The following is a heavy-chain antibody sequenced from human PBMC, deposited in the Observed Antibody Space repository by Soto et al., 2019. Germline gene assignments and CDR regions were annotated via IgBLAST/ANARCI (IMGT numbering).Heavy chain of an antibody. J-gene: IGHJ4*02. Sequence: GGSLRLSCAASGFTFSSYAMSWVRQAPGKGLEWVSAISGSGGSTYYADSVKGRFTISRDNSKNTLYLQMNSLRAEDTAVYYCAKGGVKRDGYGGWPDLHSNWGQGTLVTVSS. CDR1: GFTFSSYA. CDR2: ISGSGGST. V-gene: IGHV3-23*01. CDR3: AKGGVKRDGYGGWPDLHSN. D-gene: IGHD5-12*01.